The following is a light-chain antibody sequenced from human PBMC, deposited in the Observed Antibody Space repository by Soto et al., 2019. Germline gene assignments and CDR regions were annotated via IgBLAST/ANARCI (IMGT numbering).Light chain of an antibody. V-gene: IGKV1-8*01. CDR3: QQYFSYPYT. CDR1: QDISSY. J-gene: IGKJ2*01. Sequence: AIRMTQSPSSFSASTGDRVTITCRASQDISSYLAWYQQQVGKAPKLLIYAAATLQRGAPSRFSGSGSGTDFTLTISLLQSEDFATYYCQQYFSYPYTFGQGTKLEI. CDR2: AAA.